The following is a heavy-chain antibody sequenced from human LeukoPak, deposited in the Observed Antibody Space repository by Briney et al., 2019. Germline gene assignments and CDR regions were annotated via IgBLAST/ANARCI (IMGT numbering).Heavy chain of an antibody. CDR2: ISNDGSHK. J-gene: IGHJ4*02. Sequence: PGGSLRLSCAASGSPFSSYSIHWVRQAPGNGLEWVAVISNDGSHKYYADSVKGRFIISRDNSKNTLSLQMNTLRPDDTAVFYCARDPNRLADYGGDYFDHWGQGTLATVSS. V-gene: IGHV3-30*04. CDR3: ARDPNRLADYGGDYFDH. CDR1: GSPFSSYS. D-gene: IGHD4-23*01.